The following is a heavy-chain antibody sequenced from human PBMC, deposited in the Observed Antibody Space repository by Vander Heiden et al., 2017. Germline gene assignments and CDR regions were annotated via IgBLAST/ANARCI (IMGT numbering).Heavy chain of an antibody. Sequence: EVQLVESGGGLVQPGRSLRLSCAASGFTFDDYAMHWVRQVPGKGLEWVSGINWNSERIGYADSVKGRFTISRDSAKKSLYLQMNSLTTEDTALYYCAKGSRRSSSYYTEAAMDVWGQGTTVAVAS. CDR2: INWNSERI. D-gene: IGHD6-13*01. CDR3: AKGSRRSSSYYTEAAMDV. CDR1: GFTFDDYA. J-gene: IGHJ6*02. V-gene: IGHV3-9*01.